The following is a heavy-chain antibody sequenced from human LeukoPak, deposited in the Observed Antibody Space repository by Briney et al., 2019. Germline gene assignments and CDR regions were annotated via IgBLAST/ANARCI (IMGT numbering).Heavy chain of an antibody. Sequence: PGGSLRLSCAASGFTFSDYYMSWIRQAPGKGLEWVSYISSSGSTIYYADSVKGRFTISRDDAKNSLYLQMNSLRAEDTAVYYCARDAYGSGMYNWFDPWGQGTLVTVSS. CDR1: GFTFSDYY. V-gene: IGHV3-11*01. D-gene: IGHD3-10*01. J-gene: IGHJ5*02. CDR2: ISSSGSTI. CDR3: ARDAYGSGMYNWFDP.